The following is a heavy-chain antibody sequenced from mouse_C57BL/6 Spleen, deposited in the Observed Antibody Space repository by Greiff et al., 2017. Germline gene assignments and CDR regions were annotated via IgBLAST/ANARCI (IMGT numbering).Heavy chain of an antibody. CDR1: GYTFTDYE. Sequence: QVQLQQSGAELVRPGASVTLSCKASGYTFTDYEMHWVKQTPVHGLEWIGAIDPETGGTAYNQKFKGKALLTADKSSSTAYMELRSLTSEDSAVYYCTSHGHYWGQGTTLTVSS. CDR2: IDPETGGT. J-gene: IGHJ2*01. CDR3: TSHGHY. V-gene: IGHV1-15*01. D-gene: IGHD3-1*01.